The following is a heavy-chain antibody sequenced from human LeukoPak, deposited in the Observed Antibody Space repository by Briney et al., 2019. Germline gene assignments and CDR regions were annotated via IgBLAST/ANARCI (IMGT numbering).Heavy chain of an antibody. Sequence: GGSRRLSCAASGFTFSSYSMNWVRQAPGKGLEWVSSISSSSYIYYADSVKGRFTISRDNAKNSLYLQMNSLRAEDTAVYYCARDAEAGHDMDVWGKGTTVTVSS. J-gene: IGHJ6*03. CDR3: ARDAEAGHDMDV. CDR1: GFTFSSYS. CDR2: ISSSSYI. D-gene: IGHD6-25*01. V-gene: IGHV3-21*01.